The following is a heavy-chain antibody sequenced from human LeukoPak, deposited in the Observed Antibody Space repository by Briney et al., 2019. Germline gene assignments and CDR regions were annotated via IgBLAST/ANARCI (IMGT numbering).Heavy chain of an antibody. CDR3: ARDGRGIPGFDY. CDR1: GFTFSSYE. Sequence: GGSLRLSCAASGFTFSSYEMNWVRQAPEKGREWVSYISSSGSTIYYADSVKGRFTISRDNAKNSLYLQMNSLRAEYTAVYYCARDGRGIPGFDYWGQGTLVTVSS. J-gene: IGHJ4*02. CDR2: ISSSGSTI. D-gene: IGHD1-1*01. V-gene: IGHV3-48*03.